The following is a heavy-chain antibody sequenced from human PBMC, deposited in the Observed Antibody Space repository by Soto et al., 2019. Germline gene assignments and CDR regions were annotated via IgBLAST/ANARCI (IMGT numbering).Heavy chain of an antibody. CDR3: ARGIATGQLDP. CDR1: GYTFTRSS. J-gene: IGHJ5*02. Sequence: GASVKDSCQASGYTFTRSSMNWVLQAPGQRLEWMGWINPDNGNTKSSQKFQDRVIITRDTSASTAYMDLSSLRSEDTAVYYCARGIATGQLDPWGQGTLVTVSS. V-gene: IGHV1-3*01. CDR2: INPDNGNT. D-gene: IGHD2-15*01.